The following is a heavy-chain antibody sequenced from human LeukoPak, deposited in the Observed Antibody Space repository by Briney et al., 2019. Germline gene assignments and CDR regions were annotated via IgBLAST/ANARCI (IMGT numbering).Heavy chain of an antibody. CDR3: ARGSPVVPAATVFDP. J-gene: IGHJ5*02. D-gene: IGHD2-2*01. CDR1: GSTFSSYA. V-gene: IGHV3-30*01. Sequence: GGSLRLSCAASGSTFSSYAMHWVRQAPGKGLEWVAVISYDGSNKYYADSVKGRFTISRDNSKNTLYLQMNSLRAEDTAVYYCARGSPVVPAATVFDPWGQGTLVTVSS. CDR2: ISYDGSNK.